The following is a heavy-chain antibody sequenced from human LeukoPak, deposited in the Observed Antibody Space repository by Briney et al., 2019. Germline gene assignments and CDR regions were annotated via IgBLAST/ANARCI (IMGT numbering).Heavy chain of an antibody. J-gene: IGHJ4*02. D-gene: IGHD3-22*01. V-gene: IGHV7-4-1*02. CDR1: GYTFTDYA. CDR3: ASCNDSSGYFAY. Sequence: ASVKVSCKPSGYTFTDYAINWVRQAPGQGVEYMGWVNTNTGNPTYAQGFTGRFVFSSDSSVSTAYVQITSLKADDSAIYFCASCNDSSGYFAYWGQGTLVTVSS. CDR2: VNTNTGNP.